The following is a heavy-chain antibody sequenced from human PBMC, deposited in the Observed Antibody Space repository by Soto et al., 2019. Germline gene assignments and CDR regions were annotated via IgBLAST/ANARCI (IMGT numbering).Heavy chain of an antibody. D-gene: IGHD2-21*01. CDR1: GYSFTTFW. V-gene: IGHV5-51*03. J-gene: IGHJ1*01. CDR2: IYPGDSET. CDR3: ARTATPNCACECFNAEYFQP. Sequence: EVQLVQSGAEVKRPGESLRISCKGSGYSFTTFWIGWVRHMPGKGLEWMGIIYPGDSETRYSPSFQGQVTMSADKSISTAFLQWSSLKASDTAMYYCARTATPNCACECFNAEYFQPWGQGTLVTASS.